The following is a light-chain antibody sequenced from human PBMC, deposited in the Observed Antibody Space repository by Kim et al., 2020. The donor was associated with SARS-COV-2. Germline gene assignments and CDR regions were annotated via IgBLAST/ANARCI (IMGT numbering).Light chain of an antibody. CDR1: NNVDSSY. J-gene: IGKJ1*01. CDR3: QQYGTSPRT. Sequence: PGDRATLSCQASNNVDSSYFAWYQQRPGQAPRLLIYATSTRATGIPNRFSGSGSVTDFTLTISRLETEDFAVYYCQQYGTSPRTFGQGTKVDIK. V-gene: IGKV3-20*01. CDR2: ATS.